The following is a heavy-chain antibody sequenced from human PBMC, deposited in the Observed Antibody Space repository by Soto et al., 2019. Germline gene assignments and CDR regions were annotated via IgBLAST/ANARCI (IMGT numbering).Heavy chain of an antibody. J-gene: IGHJ5*02. CDR2: ISGSGGST. CDR1: GFTFSSYA. V-gene: IGHV3-23*01. Sequence: GGSVRLSCAASGFTFSSYAMSCVRQAPGKGLEWVSAISGSGGSTYYADSVKGRFTISTDNSKNTLYLQMNSLRAEDTAVYYCAKDVGYSWFDPWGQGTLVTVSS. D-gene: IGHD2-15*01. CDR3: AKDVGYSWFDP.